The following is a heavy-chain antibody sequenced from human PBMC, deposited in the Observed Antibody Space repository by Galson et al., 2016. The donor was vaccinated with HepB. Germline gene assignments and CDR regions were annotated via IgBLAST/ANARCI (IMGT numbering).Heavy chain of an antibody. CDR1: GDSASSNSAG. CDR3: ARSYLLGRGFGW. V-gene: IGHV6-1*01. Sequence: CAISGDSASSNSAGWNWIRQSPSRGLEWLGRTFYRSNWQNDYAESVKSRITINPDTSKNQFSLQLNSVTPEDTAVYYCARSYLLGRGFGWWGQGTLVTVPS. CDR2: TFYRSNWQN. D-gene: IGHD7-27*01. J-gene: IGHJ4*02.